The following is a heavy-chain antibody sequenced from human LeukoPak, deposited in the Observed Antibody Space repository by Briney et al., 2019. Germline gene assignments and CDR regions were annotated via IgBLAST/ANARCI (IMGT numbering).Heavy chain of an antibody. CDR1: GYTFTSYG. CDR2: ISAYNGNT. D-gene: IGHD6-13*01. J-gene: IGHJ6*02. CDR3: AREWWYSSSWYETTPYYGMDV. Sequence: ASVKVSCKASGYTFTSYGISWVRQAPGQGLEWMGWISAYNGNTNYAQKLQGRVTMTTDTSTSTAYMELRSLRSDDTAVYYCAREWWYSSSWYETTPYYGMDVWGQGTTVTVSS. V-gene: IGHV1-18*01.